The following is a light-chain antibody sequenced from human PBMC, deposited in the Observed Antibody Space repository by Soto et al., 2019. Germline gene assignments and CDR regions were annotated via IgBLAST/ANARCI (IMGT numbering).Light chain of an antibody. Sequence: ETVLPQSPGPLSLSPGERASLSCRASQSISGRYLAWYQQKPGQAPRLLIYDASSRATGIPDRFSGSGSGTDFILTISRLEPEDLAVYYCQQDGSSPLTFGGGTKVEIK. J-gene: IGKJ4*01. CDR1: QSISGRY. CDR2: DAS. V-gene: IGKV3-20*01. CDR3: QQDGSSPLT.